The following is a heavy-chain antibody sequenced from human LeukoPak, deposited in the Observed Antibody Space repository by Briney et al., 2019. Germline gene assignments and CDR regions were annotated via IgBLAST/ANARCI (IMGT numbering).Heavy chain of an antibody. D-gene: IGHD1-26*01. CDR1: GFTFSSYA. J-gene: IGHJ3*02. V-gene: IGHV3-23*01. CDR2: MSGSGGST. Sequence: PGGSLRLSCAASGFTFSSYAMSWVRQAPGKGQEWVSAMSGSGGSTYYADPVKGRFTSSRDNSKNTLYLQMNSLRAEDTAVYYCAKDWYSGSPDAFDIWGQGTMVTVSS. CDR3: AKDWYSGSPDAFDI.